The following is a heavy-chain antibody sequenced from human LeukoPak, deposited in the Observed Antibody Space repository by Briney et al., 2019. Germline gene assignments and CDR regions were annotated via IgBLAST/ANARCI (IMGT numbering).Heavy chain of an antibody. Sequence: GGSLRLSCAASGFTFDDYAMHWVRHAPGKGLEWVSGISWNSGSIGYADSVKGRFTISRDNAKNSLYLQMNSLRAEDTAMYYCAMGWLQFDAPFDYWGQGTLVTVSS. CDR3: AMGWLQFDAPFDY. V-gene: IGHV3-9*01. J-gene: IGHJ4*02. CDR1: GFTFDDYA. CDR2: ISWNSGSI. D-gene: IGHD5-24*01.